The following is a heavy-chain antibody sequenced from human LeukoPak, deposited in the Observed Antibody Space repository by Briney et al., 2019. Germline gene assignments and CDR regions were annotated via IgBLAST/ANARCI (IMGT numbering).Heavy chain of an antibody. Sequence: SETLSLTCAVYGGSFSTYYWSWIRQPPGKGPEWIGEINHSGSTNYNLSLKSRVTISLDTSKSQFSLKLSSVTAADTAVYYCARFEWELDYYFDYWGQGTLVTVSS. D-gene: IGHD1-26*01. CDR3: ARFEWELDYYFDY. V-gene: IGHV4-34*01. CDR2: INHSGST. CDR1: GGSFSTYY. J-gene: IGHJ4*02.